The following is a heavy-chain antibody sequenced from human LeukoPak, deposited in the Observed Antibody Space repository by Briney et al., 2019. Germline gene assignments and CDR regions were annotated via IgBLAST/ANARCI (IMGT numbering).Heavy chain of an antibody. Sequence: GSLRLSCAASGFTFSSYAMHWVRQAPGKGLEWVEVISYDGSNKYYADSVKGRFTISRDNSKNTLYLQMNSLRAEDTAVYYCARIATVTHGDAFDIWGQGTRVTVSS. CDR1: GFTFSSYA. V-gene: IGHV3-30*04. D-gene: IGHD4-17*01. CDR3: ARIATVTHGDAFDI. J-gene: IGHJ3*02. CDR2: ISYDGSNK.